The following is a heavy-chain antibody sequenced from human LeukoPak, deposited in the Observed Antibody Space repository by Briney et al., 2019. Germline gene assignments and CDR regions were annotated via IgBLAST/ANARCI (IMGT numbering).Heavy chain of an antibody. Sequence: PTGGSLRLSCAASGFTFSSYAMSWVRQAPGKGLGWVSAISGSGGSTYYADSVKGRFTISRDNSKNTLYLQMNSLRAEDTAVYYCAKGPAFWPYYYYGMDVWGQGTTVTVSS. CDR2: ISGSGGST. J-gene: IGHJ6*02. CDR1: GFTFSSYA. V-gene: IGHV3-23*01. D-gene: IGHD3-3*01. CDR3: AKGPAFWPYYYYGMDV.